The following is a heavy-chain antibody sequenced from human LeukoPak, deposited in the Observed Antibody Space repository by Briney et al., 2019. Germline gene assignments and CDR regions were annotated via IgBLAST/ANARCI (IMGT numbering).Heavy chain of an antibody. J-gene: IGHJ4*02. D-gene: IGHD6-19*01. CDR3: ARGRAVASDY. V-gene: IGHV4-34*01. Sequence: SATLSLTCAVYGGSFSGFYWSGIRQPPGKGLEWIGEINHSGSTNYNPSLKSRVTISVDTSKNQFSLKLSSVTAADTAVYYCARGRAVASDYWGQGTLVTVSS. CDR1: GGSFSGFY. CDR2: INHSGST.